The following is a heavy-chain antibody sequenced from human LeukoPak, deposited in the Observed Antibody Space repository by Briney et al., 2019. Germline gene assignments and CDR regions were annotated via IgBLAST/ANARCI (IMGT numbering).Heavy chain of an antibody. CDR1: GGPITTYY. CDR3: ASHLYSSGYFAY. J-gene: IGHJ4*02. CDR2: ISGSGVI. V-gene: IGHV4-4*07. Sequence: SETLSLTCTVSGGPITTYYLSWIRQSAGMGLEWIGRISGSGVITYNPSLKSRVTISVDTSKNQFSLKLSSVTAADTAVYYCASHLYSSGYFAYWGQGTLVTVSS. D-gene: IGHD3-22*01.